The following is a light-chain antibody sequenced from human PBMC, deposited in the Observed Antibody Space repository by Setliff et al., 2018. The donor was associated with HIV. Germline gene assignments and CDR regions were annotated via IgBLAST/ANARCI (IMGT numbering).Light chain of an antibody. Sequence: QSVLTQTPSASGIPGQGVTISCSGGSSNIGTNTVNWYQQLPGTAPKLLMYSDNQRPSGVPDRFSGSKSGTSASLAISGLQSEDEADYYCATWDDSLNGRVFGTGTKVTVL. J-gene: IGLJ1*01. CDR1: SSNIGTNT. CDR3: ATWDDSLNGRV. V-gene: IGLV1-44*01. CDR2: SDN.